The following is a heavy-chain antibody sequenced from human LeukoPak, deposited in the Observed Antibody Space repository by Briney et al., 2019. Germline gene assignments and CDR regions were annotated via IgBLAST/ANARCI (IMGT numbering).Heavy chain of an antibody. D-gene: IGHD3-9*01. CDR3: ARDLGNEYDILTGYYLMFLFDY. CDR2: ISAYNGNT. J-gene: IGHJ4*02. Sequence: GASVKVSCKASGYTFTSYGISWVRQAPGQGLEWMGWISAYNGNTNYAQKLQGRVTMTTDTSTSTAYMELRSLRSDDTAVYYCARDLGNEYDILTGYYLMFLFDYWGQGTLVTVSS. CDR1: GYTFTSYG. V-gene: IGHV1-18*01.